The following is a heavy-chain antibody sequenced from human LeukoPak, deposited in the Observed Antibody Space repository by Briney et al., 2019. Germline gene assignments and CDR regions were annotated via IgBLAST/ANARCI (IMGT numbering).Heavy chain of an antibody. Sequence: PGGSLRLSCAVSGFTVSGNYMSWVRQAPGKGLEWVSSISSSSSYIYYADSVKGRFTISRDNAKNSLYLQMNSLRAEDTAVYYCARYGDYGEYFDYWGQGTLVTVSS. CDR3: ARYGDYGEYFDY. V-gene: IGHV3-21*01. CDR1: GFTVSGNY. J-gene: IGHJ4*02. CDR2: ISSSSSYI. D-gene: IGHD4-17*01.